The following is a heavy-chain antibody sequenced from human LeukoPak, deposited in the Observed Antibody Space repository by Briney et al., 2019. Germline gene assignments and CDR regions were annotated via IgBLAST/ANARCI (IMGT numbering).Heavy chain of an antibody. CDR2: INHSGST. Sequence: SETLSLTCAVYGGSFSGYYWSWIRQPPGKGLEWIGEINHSGSTNYNPSLKSRVTISVDTSKNQFSLKLSSVTAADTAVYYCAREGYSSSAYGMDVWGQGTTVTVSS. V-gene: IGHV4-34*01. CDR3: AREGYSSSAYGMDV. CDR1: GGSFSGYY. J-gene: IGHJ6*02. D-gene: IGHD6-6*01.